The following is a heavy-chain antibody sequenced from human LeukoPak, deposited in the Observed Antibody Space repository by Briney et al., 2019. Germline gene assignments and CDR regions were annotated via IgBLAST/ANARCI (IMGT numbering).Heavy chain of an antibody. V-gene: IGHV3-23*01. CDR2: ISATGGNT. J-gene: IGHJ4*02. D-gene: IGHD3-10*01. Sequence: GGSLRLSCAGSGFTFSTYAMSWVRLAPRKGLEWVSGISATGGNTDYADSVKGRFTISRDNSKNTVCLQMNSLRAEDTAVYYCARRWYSGSPTTIDYWGQGTLVTVSS. CDR3: ARRWYSGSPTTIDY. CDR1: GFTFSTYA.